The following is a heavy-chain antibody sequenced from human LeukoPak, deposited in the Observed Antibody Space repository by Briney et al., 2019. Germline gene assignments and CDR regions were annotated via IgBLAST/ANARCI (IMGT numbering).Heavy chain of an antibody. CDR1: DGSISTYY. J-gene: IGHJ4*02. Sequence: SETLSLTCTVSDGSISTYYWTRIRQPPGKELEWIGYIYYTGNTNYNPALKSRVTISLDTSRNQFSLKLNSVTAADTAVYYCARRVAGRGTFYFDYWGQGSLITVSS. CDR3: ARRVAGRGTFYFDY. D-gene: IGHD3-16*01. CDR2: IYYTGNT. V-gene: IGHV4-59*08.